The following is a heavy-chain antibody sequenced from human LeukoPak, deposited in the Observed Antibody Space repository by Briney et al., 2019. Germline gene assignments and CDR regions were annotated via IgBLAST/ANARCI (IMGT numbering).Heavy chain of an antibody. Sequence: SETLSLTCAVYGGSFSGDFWSWIRQSPGKGLEWIGEINHGGSTTYNPSLQSRVTMSVDTSTNQFSLKLSSVTAADTAVYYCARRNLLHSIAAAGDCFDYWGQGTLVTVSS. CDR2: INHGGST. D-gene: IGHD6-13*01. CDR1: GGSFSGDF. V-gene: IGHV4-34*01. CDR3: ARRNLLHSIAAAGDCFDY. J-gene: IGHJ4*02.